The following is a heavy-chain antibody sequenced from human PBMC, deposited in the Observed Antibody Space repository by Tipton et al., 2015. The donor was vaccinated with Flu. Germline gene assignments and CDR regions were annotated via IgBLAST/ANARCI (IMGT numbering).Heavy chain of an antibody. CDR2: FHSNGFN. D-gene: IGHD3-10*01. CDR1: GASISSGSYY. Sequence: LRLSCNVSGASISSGSYYWSWIRQPAGKGLEWVGRFHSNGFNDYNSSLESRVTVSVDTSKNQFSLSLKSVTAADTAAYFCARFGSGTFETHWGQGTLVTVSS. J-gene: IGHJ4*02. CDR3: ARFGSGTFETH. V-gene: IGHV4-61*02.